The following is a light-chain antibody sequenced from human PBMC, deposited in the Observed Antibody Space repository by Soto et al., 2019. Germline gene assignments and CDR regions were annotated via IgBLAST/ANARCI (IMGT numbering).Light chain of an antibody. CDR2: GEF. V-gene: IGKV1-33*01. J-gene: IGKJ3*01. Sequence: DIQMTQSPSSLSASVGDRVTITCQASQDIRKYLNWYQHKAGRAPKLLIYGEFNLETGVPSRCSGSGYGTDFTFTISSLQPEDIATYYCQHYDNLPPFTFGPGTKVAIK. CDR3: QHYDNLPPFT. CDR1: QDIRKY.